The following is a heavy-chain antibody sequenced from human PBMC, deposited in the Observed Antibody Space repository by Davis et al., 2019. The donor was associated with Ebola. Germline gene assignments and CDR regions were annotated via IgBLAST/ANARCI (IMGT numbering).Heavy chain of an antibody. CDR3: ARQKQTYYYYGMDV. D-gene: IGHD6-13*01. CDR1: GFTSSSYA. CDR2: ISGSGGST. Sequence: GGSLRLSCAASGFTSSSYAMTWVRQAPGKGLEWVSAISGSGGSTYYADSVKGRFTISRDNSKNTLYLQMNSLRAEDTAVYYCARQKQTYYYYGMDVWGQGTTVTVSS. J-gene: IGHJ6*02. V-gene: IGHV3-23*01.